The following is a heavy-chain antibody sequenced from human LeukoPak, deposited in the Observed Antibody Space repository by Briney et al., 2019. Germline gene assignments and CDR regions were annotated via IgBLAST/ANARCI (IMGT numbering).Heavy chain of an antibody. CDR2: INQDGSEK. CDR3: VLARGSN. Sequence: VGSLRPSCAAAGFTFNNYWMNWVRQVPGKGLEWVANINQDGSEKDYVESVKGRFTISRDNAKNSLYLQMNSLRAEDTAVYYCVLARGSNWGQGTLVTVSS. CDR1: GFTFNNYW. D-gene: IGHD3-10*01. V-gene: IGHV3-7*05. J-gene: IGHJ4*02.